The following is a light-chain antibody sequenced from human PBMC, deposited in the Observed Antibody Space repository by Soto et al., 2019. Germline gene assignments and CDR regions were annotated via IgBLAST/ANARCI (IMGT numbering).Light chain of an antibody. Sequence: FVVTQSPLSLPVTLGKAASISCRSSQSLVHRDGNTYLSWFRQRPGQSPRRXXYKVSNREAGVPDRFSGSGSGTDFTLKISRVEAEDVGLYYCMQGSHWPPITFGQGTRLEIK. V-gene: IGKV2-30*02. J-gene: IGKJ5*01. CDR3: MQGSHWPPIT. CDR2: KVS. CDR1: QSLVHRDGNTY.